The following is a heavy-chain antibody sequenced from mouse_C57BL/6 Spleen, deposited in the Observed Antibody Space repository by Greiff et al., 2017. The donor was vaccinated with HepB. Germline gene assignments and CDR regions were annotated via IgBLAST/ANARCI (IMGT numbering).Heavy chain of an antibody. CDR2: IRLKSDNYAT. Sequence: EVQRVESGGGLVQPGGSMKLSCVASGFTFSNYWMNWVRQSPEKGLEWVAQIRLKSDNYATQYAESGKGRFTISRDESKSSVYLQMNNLRAEDTGIYYCTKHYVGAMDYWGQGTSVTVSS. CDR3: TKHYVGAMDY. J-gene: IGHJ4*01. CDR1: GFTFSNYW. V-gene: IGHV6-3*01. D-gene: IGHD1-1*02.